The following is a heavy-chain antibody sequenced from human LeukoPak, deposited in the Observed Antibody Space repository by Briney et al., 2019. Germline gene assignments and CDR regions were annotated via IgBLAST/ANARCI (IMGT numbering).Heavy chain of an antibody. CDR1: GLTFSDYY. J-gene: IGHJ4*02. D-gene: IGHD1-26*01. CDR3: ARDVRWSGSYYGGVDY. V-gene: IGHV3-11*05. CDR2: ISSRSSYT. Sequence: GGSLRLSCAASGLTFSDYYMSWIRQTPGKGLEYISYISSRSSYTNYADSVKGRFTISRDNAKNSLYLQMNSLRAEDTAVYYCARDVRWSGSYYGGVDYWGQGTLVTVSS.